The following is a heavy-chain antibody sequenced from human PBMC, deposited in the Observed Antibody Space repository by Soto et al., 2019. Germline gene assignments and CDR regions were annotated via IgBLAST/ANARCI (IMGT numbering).Heavy chain of an antibody. CDR2: VFYGGIT. V-gene: IGHV4-59*01. J-gene: IGHJ6*02. Sequence: PGYTPYVSWTVSRGTTNTYRWHRILHVPGKGLEWIAYVFYGGITNYNPSLKSRVTISVYTSKNQFSLDLSSVTAADTAVYYCAREYQLQIGPSKYYYGMDVWGQGTKVTVSS. CDR3: AREYQLQIGPSKYYYGMDV. D-gene: IGHD2-2*01. CDR1: RGTTNTYR.